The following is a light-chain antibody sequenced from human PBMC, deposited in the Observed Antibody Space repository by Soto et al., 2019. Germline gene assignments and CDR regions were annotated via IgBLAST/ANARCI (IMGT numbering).Light chain of an antibody. CDR1: QSISSY. V-gene: IGKV1-39*01. CDR3: QQSYSTPRT. CDR2: AAS. J-gene: IGKJ4*02. Sequence: DIQMTQSPYSLSAAVGERLAIPCRASQSISSYLNWYQQKPGKAPKLLIYAASSLQSGVPSRFSGSGSRTDFTLTISSLQPEDFATYYCQQSYSTPRTFGGGTKVDIK.